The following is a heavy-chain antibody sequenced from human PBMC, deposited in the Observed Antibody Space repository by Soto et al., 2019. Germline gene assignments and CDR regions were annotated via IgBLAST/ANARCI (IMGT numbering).Heavy chain of an antibody. V-gene: IGHV1-46*03. D-gene: IGHD3-22*01. J-gene: IGHJ4*02. CDR1: GDTFTSYY. CDR2: INPSGGST. CDR3: ARAYERTYYYDSSGYYSPLKY. Sequence: ASVKVSCKASGDTFTSYYMHWVRQAPGQGLEWMGIINPSGGSTSYAQKFQGRVTMTRDTSTSTVYMELSSLRSEDTAVYYCARAYERTYYYDSSGYYSPLKYWGQGTLVTVSS.